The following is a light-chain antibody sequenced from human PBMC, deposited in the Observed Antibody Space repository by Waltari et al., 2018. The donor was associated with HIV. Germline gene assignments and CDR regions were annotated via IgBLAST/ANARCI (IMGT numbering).Light chain of an antibody. Sequence: QSALTQPASVSGSPGQSITISCTGTSSDVGGYNYVSWYQLHPGKAPKLMIFEVTNRPSGVSNRFSGSKSGNTASLTISWLQAEDEADYYCSSYTSSSSVLFGGGTKLTVL. CDR1: SSDVGGYNY. CDR2: EVT. J-gene: IGLJ2*01. CDR3: SSYTSSSSVL. V-gene: IGLV2-14*01.